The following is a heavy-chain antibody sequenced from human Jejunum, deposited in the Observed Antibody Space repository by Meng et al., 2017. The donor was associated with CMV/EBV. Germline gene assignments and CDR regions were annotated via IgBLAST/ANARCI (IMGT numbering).Heavy chain of an antibody. V-gene: IGHV1-69*05. CDR1: GGTFSGYA. J-gene: IGHJ4*02. D-gene: IGHD6-6*01. CDR3: ANAHGISSPHFDS. CDR2: NIPMFGTT. Sequence: CKASGGTFSGYAINWVRQAPGQGLEWMGANIPMFGTTNYAQKFQGRVTFTTDESASTVYMDLSSLRSEDTAIYYCANAHGISSPHFDSWGQGTLVTVSS.